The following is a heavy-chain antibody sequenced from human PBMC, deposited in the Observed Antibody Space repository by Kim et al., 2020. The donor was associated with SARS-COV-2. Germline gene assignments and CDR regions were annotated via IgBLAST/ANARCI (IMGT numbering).Heavy chain of an antibody. CDR2: IIPILGIA. D-gene: IGHD6-19*01. J-gene: IGHJ6*03. V-gene: IGHV1-69*04. Sequence: SVKVSCKASGGTFSSYAISWVRQAPGQGLEWMGRIIPILGIANYAQKFQGRVTITADKSTSTAYMELSSLRSEDTAVYYCALARVTGLGTYYYYYMDVWGKGTTVTVSS. CDR1: GGTFSSYA. CDR3: ALARVTGLGTYYYYYMDV.